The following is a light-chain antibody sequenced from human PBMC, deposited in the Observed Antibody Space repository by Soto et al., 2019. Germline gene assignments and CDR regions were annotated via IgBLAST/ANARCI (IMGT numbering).Light chain of an antibody. J-gene: IGKJ1*01. CDR2: GAS. Sequence: EILLTQSPGALSLSPVEIATLAYRSSQSVSSSYLAWYQQKPGQAPRLLIYGASTRATGVPARFSGSGSGTDFTLTISRLQSEDFAIYYCQQYYNWRPRFGQGTKVDIK. V-gene: IGKV3-20*01. CDR1: QSVSSSY. CDR3: QQYYNWRPR.